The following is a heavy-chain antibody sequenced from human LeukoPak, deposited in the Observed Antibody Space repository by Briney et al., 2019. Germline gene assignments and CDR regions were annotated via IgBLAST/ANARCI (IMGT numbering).Heavy chain of an antibody. D-gene: IGHD3-10*01. CDR1: GFTFSSYA. CDR3: AKEGGSGSYHSYYYYYGMDV. V-gene: IGHV3-23*01. Sequence: PGGSLRLSCAASGFTFSSYAMSWVRQAPGKGLEWVSAISGSGGSTYYADSVKGRFTISRDNSKNTLYLQMNSLRAEDTAVYYCAKEGGSGSYHSYYYYYGMDVWGQGATVTVSS. J-gene: IGHJ6*02. CDR2: ISGSGGST.